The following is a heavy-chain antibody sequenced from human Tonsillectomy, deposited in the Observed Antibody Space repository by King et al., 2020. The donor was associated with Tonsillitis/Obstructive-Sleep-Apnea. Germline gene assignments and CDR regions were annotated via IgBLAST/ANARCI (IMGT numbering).Heavy chain of an antibody. CDR3: ARFGYCSGGSCPHTDYYYYMDV. J-gene: IGHJ6*03. Sequence: VTLKESGPVLVKPTETLTLTCTVSGFSLSNARMGVSWIRQPPGKALEWLAHIFSNDEKSYSTPLKSRLTISKDTSKSQVVLTMTNMDPVYTATYYCARFGYCSGGSCPHTDYYYYMDVWGKGTTVTVSS. D-gene: IGHD2-15*01. CDR1: GFSLSNARMG. CDR2: IFSNDEK. V-gene: IGHV2-26*01.